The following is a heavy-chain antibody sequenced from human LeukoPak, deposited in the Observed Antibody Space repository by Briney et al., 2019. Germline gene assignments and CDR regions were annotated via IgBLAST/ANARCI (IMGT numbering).Heavy chain of an antibody. V-gene: IGHV3-53*01. CDR1: GFTVSSNY. D-gene: IGHD3-10*01. CDR3: AKGGAVSSKSITMIRGTRRYYYYMDV. J-gene: IGHJ6*03. CDR2: IYSGGST. Sequence: GGSLRLSCAASGFTVSSNYMSWVRQAPGKVLEWVSVIYSGGSTYYADSVKGRFTISRDNSKNTLYLQMNRLRAEDTAVYYCAKGGAVSSKSITMIRGTRRYYYYMDVWGKGTTVTISS.